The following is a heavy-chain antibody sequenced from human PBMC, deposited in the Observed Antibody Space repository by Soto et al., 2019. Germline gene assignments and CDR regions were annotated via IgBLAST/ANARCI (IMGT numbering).Heavy chain of an antibody. CDR3: ARGGYYDSSGASNYHYSGMDV. CDR2: ISPYNDDT. J-gene: IGHJ6*02. D-gene: IGHD3-22*01. Sequence: QAQLVQSGAEVKKPGASVKVSCKASGYSFSSYGITWVRQAPGQGLEWLGRISPYNDDTKYAQRLQGRVTMTTDTSTRTAYMDIRGLRSDDTAIYYCARGGYYDSSGASNYHYSGMDVWGPWTTVTVSS. V-gene: IGHV1-18*01. CDR1: GYSFSSYG.